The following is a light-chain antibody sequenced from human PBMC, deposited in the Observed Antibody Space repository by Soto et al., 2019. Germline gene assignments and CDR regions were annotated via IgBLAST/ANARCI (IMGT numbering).Light chain of an antibody. CDR2: GAS. Sequence: DFQMTQSPSTLSASVGDRGTITCRASQSISSWLAWYQQKPGKAPKLLIYGASALQSGVPSRFSGGGFGTEFTLTINSLQPDDFATYYCQQYNTYSTFGQGTKVDIK. V-gene: IGKV1-5*01. J-gene: IGKJ1*01. CDR3: QQYNTYST. CDR1: QSISSW.